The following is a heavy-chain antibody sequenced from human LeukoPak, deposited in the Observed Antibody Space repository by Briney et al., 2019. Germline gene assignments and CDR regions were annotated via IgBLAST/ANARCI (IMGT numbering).Heavy chain of an antibody. CDR1: GFTFSSYW. CDR3: ASGKGPGY. CDR2: IKEDGSEK. D-gene: IGHD1-14*01. J-gene: IGHJ4*02. Sequence: GGSLRLSCAASGFTFSSYWMSWVRQAPGKGLEWVANIKEDGSEKNYVDSVKGRFTISRDNAKNSLHLQMNSLRAEDTAVYYCASGKGPGYWGQGTLVTVSS. V-gene: IGHV3-7*01.